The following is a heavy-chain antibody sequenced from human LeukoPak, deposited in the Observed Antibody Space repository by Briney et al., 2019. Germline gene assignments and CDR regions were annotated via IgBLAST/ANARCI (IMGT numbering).Heavy chain of an antibody. CDR1: GGTFSRYA. CDR3: ARGNCSGGSCYSDY. D-gene: IGHD2-15*01. CDR2: IIPIFGTA. V-gene: IGHV1-69*13. Sequence: EASVKVSCKASGGTFSRYAISWVRQAPGQGLEWMGGIIPIFGTANYAQKFQGRVTITADESTSTAYMEMSSLRSEDTAVYYCARGNCSGGSCYSDYWGQGTLVTVSS. J-gene: IGHJ4*02.